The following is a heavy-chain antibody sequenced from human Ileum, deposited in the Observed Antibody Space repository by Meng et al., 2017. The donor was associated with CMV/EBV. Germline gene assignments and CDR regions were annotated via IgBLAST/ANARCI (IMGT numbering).Heavy chain of an antibody. V-gene: IGHV3-53*01. CDR1: GFTVSSNY. Sequence: GESLKISCAASGFTVSSNYMSWVRQAPGKGLEWVSVIYAGGSTYYADSVKGRFTISRDNSKNTLYLQMNSLRAEDTAVYYCAKAYSGWYVDYWGQGTLVTVSS. CDR2: IYAGGST. CDR3: AKAYSGWYVDY. J-gene: IGHJ4*02. D-gene: IGHD6-19*01.